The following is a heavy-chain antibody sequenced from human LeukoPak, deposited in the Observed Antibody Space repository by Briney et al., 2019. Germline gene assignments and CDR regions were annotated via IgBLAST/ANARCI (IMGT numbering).Heavy chain of an antibody. V-gene: IGHV4-59*12. Sequence: SETLSLTCTVSGGSISSYYWSWIRQPPGKGLEWIGYIYYSGSTNYNPSLKSRVTISVDTSKNQFSLKLSSVTAADTAVYYCAQSGDFWSGYRSFDYWGQGTLVTVSS. CDR1: GGSISSYY. J-gene: IGHJ4*02. D-gene: IGHD3-3*01. CDR2: IYYSGST. CDR3: AQSGDFWSGYRSFDY.